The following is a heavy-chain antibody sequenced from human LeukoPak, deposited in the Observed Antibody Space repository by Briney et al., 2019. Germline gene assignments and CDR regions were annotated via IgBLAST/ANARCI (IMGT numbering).Heavy chain of an antibody. CDR2: ISAYNGNT. D-gene: IGHD4-17*01. CDR1: GYTFTSYG. Sequence: GASVKVSCKASGYTFTSYGISWVRQAPGQGLEWMGWISAYNGNTNYAQKFQGRVTMTRDTSISTAYMELSRLRSDDTAVYYCARDTSDYGDPYYFDYWGQGTLVTVSS. J-gene: IGHJ4*02. CDR3: ARDTSDYGDPYYFDY. V-gene: IGHV1-18*01.